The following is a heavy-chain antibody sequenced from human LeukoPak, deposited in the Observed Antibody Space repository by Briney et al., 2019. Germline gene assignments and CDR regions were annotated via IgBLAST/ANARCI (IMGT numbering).Heavy chain of an antibody. CDR2: ISSSSSYI. J-gene: IGHJ4*02. CDR1: GFTFSSYS. CDR3: AKDGSRYSYGADY. D-gene: IGHD5-18*01. V-gene: IGHV3-21*01. Sequence: GGSLRLSCAASGFTFSSYSMNWVRQAPGKGLEWVSSISSSSSYIYYADSVKGRFTISRDNAKNSLYLQMNSLRAEDTAVYYCAKDGSRYSYGADYWGQGTLVTVS.